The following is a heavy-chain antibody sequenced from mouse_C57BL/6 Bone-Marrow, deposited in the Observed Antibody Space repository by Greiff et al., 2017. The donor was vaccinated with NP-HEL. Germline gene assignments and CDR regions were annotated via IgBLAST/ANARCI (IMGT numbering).Heavy chain of an antibody. CDR1: GFNIKDDY. Sequence: EVKVEESGAELVRPGASVKLSCTASGFNIKDDYMHWVKQRPEQGLEWIGWIDPENGDTEYASKFQGKATITADTSSNTAYLQLSSLTSEDTAVYYCTLYYYGSFWFAYWGQGTLVTVSA. V-gene: IGHV14-4*01. J-gene: IGHJ3*01. D-gene: IGHD1-1*01. CDR2: IDPENGDT. CDR3: TLYYYGSFWFAY.